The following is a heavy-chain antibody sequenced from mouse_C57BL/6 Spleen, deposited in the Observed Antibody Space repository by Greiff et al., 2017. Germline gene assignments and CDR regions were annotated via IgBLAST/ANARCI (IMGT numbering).Heavy chain of an antibody. D-gene: IGHD1-1*01. CDR1: GYAFSSYW. CDR2: IYPGDGDT. V-gene: IGHV1-80*01. Sequence: VKVVESGAELVKPGASVKISCKASGYAFSSYWMNWVKQRPGKGLEWIGQIYPGDGDTNYNGKFKGKATLTADKSSSTAYMQLSSLTSEDSAVYFCASYGSPYAMDYWGQGTSVTVSS. J-gene: IGHJ4*01. CDR3: ASYGSPYAMDY.